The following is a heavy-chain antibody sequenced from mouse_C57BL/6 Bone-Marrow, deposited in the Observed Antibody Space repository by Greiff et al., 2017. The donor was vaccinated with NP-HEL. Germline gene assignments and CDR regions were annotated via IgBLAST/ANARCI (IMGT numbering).Heavy chain of an antibody. CDR2: IDPETGGT. Sequence: QVQLQQSGAELVRPGASVTLSCKASGYTFTDYEMHWVKQTPVHGLEWIGAIDPETGGTAYNQKFKGKAILTADKSSSTAYMELRSLTSEDSAVYYCTRIYYGNPDAYWGQGTLVTVSA. D-gene: IGHD2-1*01. CDR3: TRIYYGNPDAY. CDR1: GYTFTDYE. V-gene: IGHV1-15*01. J-gene: IGHJ3*01.